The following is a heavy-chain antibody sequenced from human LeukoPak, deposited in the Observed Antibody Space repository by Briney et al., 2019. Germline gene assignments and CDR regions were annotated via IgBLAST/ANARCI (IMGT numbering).Heavy chain of an antibody. CDR2: ISGSGDST. V-gene: IGHV3-23*01. J-gene: IGHJ4*02. Sequence: PGGSLRLSCVASGFTLRSYVMNWVRQTPGKGLEWVSSISGSGDSTFYADSVKGRFTISRDNSKNTLYLQMNSLRAEDTAVYYCARSKAVAGGVFDYWGQGTLVTVSS. CDR1: GFTLRSYV. CDR3: ARSKAVAGGVFDY. D-gene: IGHD6-19*01.